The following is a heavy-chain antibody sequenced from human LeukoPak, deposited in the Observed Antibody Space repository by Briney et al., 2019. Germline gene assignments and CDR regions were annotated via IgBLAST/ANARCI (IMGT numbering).Heavy chain of an antibody. D-gene: IGHD3-22*01. CDR2: ISGSGGSI. Sequence: GGSLRLSCAASGFTFSSYAMSWVRQAPGKGLEWVSAISGSGGSIYYADSVKGRFTISRDNSKNTLYLQMNSLRAEDTAVYYCAKDLPMIVVVITGLDAFDIWGQGTMVTVSS. J-gene: IGHJ3*02. V-gene: IGHV3-23*01. CDR1: GFTFSSYA. CDR3: AKDLPMIVVVITGLDAFDI.